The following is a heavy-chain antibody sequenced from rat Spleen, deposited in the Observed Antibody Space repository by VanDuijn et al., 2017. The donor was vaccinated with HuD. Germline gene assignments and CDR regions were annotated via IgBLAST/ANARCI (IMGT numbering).Heavy chain of an antibody. CDR1: GFTFSSYY. Sequence: EVQLVESGGGLVQPGRSMKLPCAASGFTFSSYYMAWVRQAPKKGLEWVASINTGGGNTYYRDSVKGRFTVSRDNAKSTLYLQMDSLRSEDTATYYCARRGSLDYWGQGVMVTVSS. CDR3: ARRGSLDY. CDR2: INTGGGNT. J-gene: IGHJ2*01. D-gene: IGHD3-2*01. V-gene: IGHV5-25*01.